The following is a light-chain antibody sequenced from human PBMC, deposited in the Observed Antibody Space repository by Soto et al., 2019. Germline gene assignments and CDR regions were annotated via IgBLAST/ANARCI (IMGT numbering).Light chain of an antibody. V-gene: IGLV1-40*01. CDR1: SSNFGAGHG. CDR3: QAYDNSLRGWV. Sequence: QSVLTQPPSVSGAPGQTVTISCTGSSSNFGAGHGVHWYQQLPGTAPKLLIYGDFNRPSGVPARFSASRSGTSASLAITGIQSDQEATYYCQAYDNSLRGWVFGGGTKLTVL. J-gene: IGLJ3*02. CDR2: GDF.